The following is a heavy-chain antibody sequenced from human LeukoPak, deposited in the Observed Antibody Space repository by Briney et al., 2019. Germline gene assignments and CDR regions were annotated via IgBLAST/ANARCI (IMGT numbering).Heavy chain of an antibody. D-gene: IGHD4-17*01. CDR3: ARGMTAVTGDFDY. J-gene: IGHJ4*02. V-gene: IGHV1-2*02. CDR1: GYTFTDYY. Sequence: APVKVSCKASGYTFTDYYMHWVRHAPGQGLEWMAWINPNGGGTYYAQKFQGRVTMTRDTSIRTAYMELSSLRSDDTAVYYCARGMTAVTGDFDYWGQGTLVTVSS. CDR2: INPNGGGT.